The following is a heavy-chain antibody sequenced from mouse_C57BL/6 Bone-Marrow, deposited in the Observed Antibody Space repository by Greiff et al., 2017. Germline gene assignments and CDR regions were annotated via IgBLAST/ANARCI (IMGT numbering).Heavy chain of an antibody. V-gene: IGHV5-4*01. Sequence: EVKLVESGGGLVKPGGSLKLSCAASGFTFSSYAMSWVRQTPEQRLEWVATISDGGSYTYYPDNVKGRFTISRDNAKNNLYLQMSHLKSEDTAMYYCAIDSSDYWGQGTTLTVSS. D-gene: IGHD3-2*02. CDR2: ISDGGSYT. CDR3: AIDSSDY. J-gene: IGHJ2*01. CDR1: GFTFSSYA.